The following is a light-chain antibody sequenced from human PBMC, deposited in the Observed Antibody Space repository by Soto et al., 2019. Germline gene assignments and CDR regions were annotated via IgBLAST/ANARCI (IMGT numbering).Light chain of an antibody. Sequence: IQLTQSPSSLSASVGDRVTITCRASQGISSYLAWYQQKPRKAPKLLIYAASTLQSGVPSRFSGSRSATDFALTISSLQPEDFATYYCQQLNSYPPTVGQGTKVEI. CDR2: AAS. CDR3: QQLNSYPPT. J-gene: IGKJ1*01. V-gene: IGKV1-9*01. CDR1: QGISSY.